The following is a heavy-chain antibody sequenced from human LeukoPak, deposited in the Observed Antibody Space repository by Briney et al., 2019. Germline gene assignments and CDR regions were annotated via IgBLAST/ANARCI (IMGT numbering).Heavy chain of an antibody. D-gene: IGHD2-21*02. CDR1: GFTFSSYA. CDR2: ISYDGSNK. CDR3: AREGVVVTASFDY. V-gene: IGHV3-30-3*01. Sequence: GRSLRLSCAASGFTFSSYAMHWVRQAPGKGLEWVAVISYDGSNKYYADSVKGRFTISRDNSKNTLYLQMNSLRAEDAAVYYSAREGVVVTASFDYWGQGTLVTVSS. J-gene: IGHJ4*02.